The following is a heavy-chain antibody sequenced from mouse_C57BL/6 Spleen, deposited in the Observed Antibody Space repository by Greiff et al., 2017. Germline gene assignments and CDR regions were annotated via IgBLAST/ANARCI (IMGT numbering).Heavy chain of an antibody. CDR1: GYTFTSYW. CDR3: ARGWGLYFDY. V-gene: IGHV1-69*01. Sequence: VQLQQSGAELVMPGASVKLSCKASGYTFTSYWMHWVKQRPGQGLEWIGEIDPSDSYTNYNQKFKGKSTLTVDKSSSTAYMQLSSLTSEDSAVYYCARGWGLYFDYWGQGTTLTVSS. D-gene: IGHD3-3*01. J-gene: IGHJ2*01. CDR2: IDPSDSYT.